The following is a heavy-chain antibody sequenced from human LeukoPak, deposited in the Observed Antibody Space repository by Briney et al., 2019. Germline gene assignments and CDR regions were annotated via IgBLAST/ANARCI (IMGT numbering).Heavy chain of an antibody. CDR2: INAGNGNI. J-gene: IGHJ6*02. Sequence: ASVKVSCKASGYTFRDFGISWVRQAPGQGLEWMGWINAGNGNIKYSQKFQGRVTITGDTSASTAYMELSSLRSEDTAVYYCARGYCSSTSCYMDVWGQGTTVT. D-gene: IGHD2-2*01. CDR1: GYTFRDFG. CDR3: ARGYCSSTSCYMDV. V-gene: IGHV1-3*01.